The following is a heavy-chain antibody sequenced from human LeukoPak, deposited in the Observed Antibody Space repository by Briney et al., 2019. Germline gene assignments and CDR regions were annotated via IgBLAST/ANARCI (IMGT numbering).Heavy chain of an antibody. CDR2: ISYDGSID. V-gene: IGHV3-30-3*01. CDR1: GFTFSAYP. D-gene: IGHD6-13*01. Sequence: PGGSLRLSCAASGFTFSAYPMHWVRQAPGKGLEWVAIISYDGSIDFYADSVKGRFTISRDNSKNTLYLQMNSLRAEDTAVYYCATHFRSSWGYDAFDFWGQGTMLTVSS. J-gene: IGHJ3*01. CDR3: ATHFRSSWGYDAFDF.